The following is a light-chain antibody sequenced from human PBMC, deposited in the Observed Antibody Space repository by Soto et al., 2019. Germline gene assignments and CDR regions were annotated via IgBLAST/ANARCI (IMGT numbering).Light chain of an antibody. CDR2: DAS. V-gene: IGKV1-33*01. CDR3: QQLNSFPIP. CDR1: QDISNY. J-gene: IGKJ3*01. Sequence: DIQMTQSPSSLSASVGDRVTITCQASQDISNYLNWYQQKPGKAPKLLIYDASNLETGVPSMFSGRGSGTDFTFTISSLQPEDLATYYCQQLNSFPIPFGPGTKVDIK.